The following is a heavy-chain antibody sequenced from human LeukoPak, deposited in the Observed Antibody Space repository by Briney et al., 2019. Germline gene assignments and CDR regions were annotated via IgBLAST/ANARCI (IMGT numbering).Heavy chain of an antibody. Sequence: GGSLRLSCAASGFTFSSYAMHWVRQAPGRGLEWVALIWYDGSSKYYVDSVKGRFTISRDNSKNPLYLQMTSLRAEDTAVYYCARDQTFDYFDYWGQGTLVTVTS. D-gene: IGHD2/OR15-2a*01. CDR2: IWYDGSSK. CDR1: GFTFSSYA. CDR3: ARDQTFDYFDY. V-gene: IGHV3-33*08. J-gene: IGHJ4*02.